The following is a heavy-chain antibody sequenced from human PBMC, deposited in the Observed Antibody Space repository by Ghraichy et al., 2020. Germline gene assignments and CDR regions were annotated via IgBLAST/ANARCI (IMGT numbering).Heavy chain of an antibody. J-gene: IGHJ6*02. CDR2: INHSGRT. CDR3: ARATIRAGMDV. D-gene: IGHD5-12*01. CDR1: GGSLSGYY. Sequence: SETLSLTCAVYGGSLSGYYWTWTRQLPGKGLEWIGEINHSGRTNCNPSLKSRLTISGDTSKNQFSLKLSSVTAADTAVYYCARATIRAGMDVWGQGTTVTVSS. V-gene: IGHV4-34*01.